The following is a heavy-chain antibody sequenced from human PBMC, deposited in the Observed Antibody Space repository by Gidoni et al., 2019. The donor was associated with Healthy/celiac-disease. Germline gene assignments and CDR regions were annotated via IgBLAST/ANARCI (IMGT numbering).Heavy chain of an antibody. V-gene: IGHV1-24*01. CDR3: ATDLTRLNRALRPTSWGYYYGMDV. D-gene: IGHD7-27*01. CDR2: LDPEDGET. CDR1: GYTLTELS. Sequence: QVQLVQSGAEVKKPGASRKVSCKVSGYTLTELSMHWVRQAPGKGLEWMGGLDPEDGETSYAQKFQGRVTMTEDTSTDTAYMELSSLRSEDTAVYYCATDLTRLNRALRPTSWGYYYGMDVWGQGTTVTVSS. J-gene: IGHJ6*02.